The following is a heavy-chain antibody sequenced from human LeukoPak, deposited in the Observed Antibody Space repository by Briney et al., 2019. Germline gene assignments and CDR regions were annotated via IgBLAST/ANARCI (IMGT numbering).Heavy chain of an antibody. CDR3: ARSRSGWYVSH. Sequence: SETLSLTCTVSGDSISSDYWSWIRQSPGKGLEWFDYIYYRGDTKYNPSLKSRIALDRSKNQISLTLTSVTAADTAVYYCARSRSGWYVSHWGQGILVTVSS. D-gene: IGHD6-19*01. CDR2: IYYRGDT. CDR1: GDSISSDY. J-gene: IGHJ4*01. V-gene: IGHV4-59*01.